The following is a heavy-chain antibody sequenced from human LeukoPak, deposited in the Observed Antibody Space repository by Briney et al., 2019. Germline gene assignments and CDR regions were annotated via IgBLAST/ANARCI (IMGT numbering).Heavy chain of an antibody. Sequence: PGGSLRLSCSASGFTFRNYAMSWVRQAPGQGLAWVSGISGSGDTTYYSESVEGRFSISRDNSKNTLYLEMSSLRAEDTAVYFCAKDQVRFLEGLPYYFDLWGRGSLVIVSS. J-gene: IGHJ4*02. CDR1: GFTFRNYA. D-gene: IGHD3-3*01. CDR2: ISGSGDTT. CDR3: AKDQVRFLEGLPYYFDL. V-gene: IGHV3-23*01.